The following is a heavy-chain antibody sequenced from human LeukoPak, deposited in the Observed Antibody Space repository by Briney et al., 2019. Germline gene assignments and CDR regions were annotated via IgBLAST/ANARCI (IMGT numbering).Heavy chain of an antibody. CDR3: ARRTYTAFFDI. CDR2: IYYTGSS. Sequence: SETLSLTCTVSGGSVSDYYWSWIRQSPGKGLEWIGYIYYTGSSSYNPSLRSRVTISADTSKNQFSLKLSSVTAADTAVYYCARRTYTAFFDIWGQGTMVTVSS. CDR1: GGSVSDYY. V-gene: IGHV4-59*02. J-gene: IGHJ3*02. D-gene: IGHD1-14*01.